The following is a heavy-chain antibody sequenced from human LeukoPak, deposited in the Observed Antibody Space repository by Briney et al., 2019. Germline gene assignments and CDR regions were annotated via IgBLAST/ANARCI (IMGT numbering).Heavy chain of an antibody. CDR2: IYRSGTT. V-gene: IGHV4-30-4*07. J-gene: IGHJ5*02. CDR3: VRGRYSSGWFKDKNWFDP. CDR1: GVAISRGGYA. Sequence: SETLFLSCAVSGVAISRGGYAWNWIRQPPGKGLEWIAYIYRSGTTYYNPSLKSRATISVDTSKNQFSLKLSSVTAADTAVYYCVRGRYSSGWFKDKNWFDPWGQGIPVTVSS. D-gene: IGHD6-19*01.